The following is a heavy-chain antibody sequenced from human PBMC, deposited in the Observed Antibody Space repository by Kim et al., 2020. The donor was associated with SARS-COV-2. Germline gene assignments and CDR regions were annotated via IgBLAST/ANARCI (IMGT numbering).Heavy chain of an antibody. CDR2: ISSSSSYI. J-gene: IGHJ5*02. CDR3: ARDYSSFRLLDWFDP. V-gene: IGHV3-21*01. CDR1: GFTFSSYS. D-gene: IGHD2-21*01. Sequence: GGSLRLSCAASGFTFSSYSMNWVRQAPGKGLEWVSSISSSSSYIYYADSVKGRFTISRDNAKNSLYLQMNSLRAEDTAVYYCARDYSSFRLLDWFDPWGQGTLVTVSS.